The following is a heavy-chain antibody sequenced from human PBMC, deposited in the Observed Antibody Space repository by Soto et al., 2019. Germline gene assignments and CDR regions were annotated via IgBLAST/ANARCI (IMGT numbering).Heavy chain of an antibody. CDR3: LSGRGY. CDR2: MNPDGSAQ. J-gene: IGHJ4*02. V-gene: IGHV3-7*01. CDR1: EVGLGQYG. Sequence: GGNLKRACAPHEVGLGQYGLKSVGQALEKRLEWVANMNPDGSAQYYVDSVKGRFTISRDNAKNSASLQMNSLRAEDAAVYYCLSGRGYWGQGTLVFVSS.